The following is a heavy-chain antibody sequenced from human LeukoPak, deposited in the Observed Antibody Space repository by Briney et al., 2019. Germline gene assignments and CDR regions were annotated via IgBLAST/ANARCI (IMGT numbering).Heavy chain of an antibody. V-gene: IGHV3-53*01. J-gene: IGHJ6*04. CDR3: ARGPWSITGSMDV. CDR1: GFTVSSNY. D-gene: IGHD1-1*01. Sequence: PGGSLRLSCAASGFTVSSNYMSWVRQAPGKGLEWVSVIYSGGSTYYADSVKGRFTISRDNSKNTLYLQMNSLRAEDTAVYYCARGPWSITGSMDVWGKGTTVTVSS. CDR2: IYSGGST.